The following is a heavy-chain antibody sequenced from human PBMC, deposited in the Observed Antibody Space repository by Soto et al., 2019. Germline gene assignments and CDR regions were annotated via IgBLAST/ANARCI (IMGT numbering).Heavy chain of an antibody. CDR2: ISSSSSYI. J-gene: IGHJ3*02. Sequence: VGSLRLSCAASGFTFSSYSMNWVRQAPGKGLEWVSSISSSSSYIYYADSVKGRFTISRDNAKNSLYLQMNSLRAEDTAVYYCARGGYCSGGSCYSGAFDIWGQGTMVTVSS. D-gene: IGHD2-15*01. V-gene: IGHV3-21*01. CDR3: ARGGYCSGGSCYSGAFDI. CDR1: GFTFSSYS.